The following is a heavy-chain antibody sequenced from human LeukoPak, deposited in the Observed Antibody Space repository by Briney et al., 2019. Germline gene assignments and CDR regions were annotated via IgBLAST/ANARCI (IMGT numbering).Heavy chain of an antibody. Sequence: GGSLRLSCAASGFTFSTHWMTWVRQAPGKGLEWVANIKQDGSEKYYVDSVEGRFTISSDNAKNSLYLQMNSLRAEDTAVYYCARDVDTAMVTGAFDIWGQGTMVTVSS. CDR3: ARDVDTAMVTGAFDI. CDR2: IKQDGSEK. J-gene: IGHJ3*02. D-gene: IGHD5-18*01. CDR1: GFTFSTHW. V-gene: IGHV3-7*01.